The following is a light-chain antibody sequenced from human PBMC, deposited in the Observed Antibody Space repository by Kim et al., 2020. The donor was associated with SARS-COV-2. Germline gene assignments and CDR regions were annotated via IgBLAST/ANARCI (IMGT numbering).Light chain of an antibody. V-gene: IGLV2-14*04. CDR3: SSYTTRVTSA. CDR2: DVT. Sequence: YNYVCWYQQRPGKTPKLIIYDVTKRPSGVSNRFSGSKSGTTASLTISGLQAEDEADYYCSSYTTRVTSAFGTGTKVTVL. J-gene: IGLJ1*01. CDR1: YNY.